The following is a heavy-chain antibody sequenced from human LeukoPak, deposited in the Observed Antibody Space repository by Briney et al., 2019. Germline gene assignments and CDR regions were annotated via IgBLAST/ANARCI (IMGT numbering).Heavy chain of an antibody. D-gene: IGHD3-10*01. V-gene: IGHV4-34*01. J-gene: IGHJ4*02. CDR1: GGSFSGYY. CDR2: INHSGST. CDR3: ARGDPGTRGNDY. Sequence: SETLSLTCAVYGGSFSGYYWSWIRQPPGKGLEWIGEINHSGSTNYNPSLKSRVTISVDTSKNQFSLKLSSVTAADTAVYYCARGDPGTRGNDYWGQGTLVTVSS.